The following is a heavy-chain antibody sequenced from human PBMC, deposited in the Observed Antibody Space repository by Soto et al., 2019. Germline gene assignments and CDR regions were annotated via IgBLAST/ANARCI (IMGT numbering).Heavy chain of an antibody. D-gene: IGHD6-19*01. CDR2: IIPIFGTA. V-gene: IGHV1-69*13. CDR3: ARTPYIAVADRYYFDY. J-gene: IGHJ4*02. Sequence: GASVKVSCKASGVTFSSYAISWVRQAPGQGLEWMGGIIPIFGTANYAQKFQGRVTITADESTSTAYMELSSLRSEDTAVYYCARTPYIAVADRYYFDYWGQGTLVTVYS. CDR1: GVTFSSYA.